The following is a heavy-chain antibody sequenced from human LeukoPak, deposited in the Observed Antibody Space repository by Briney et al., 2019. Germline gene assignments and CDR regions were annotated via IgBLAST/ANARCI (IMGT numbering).Heavy chain of an antibody. CDR2: ISGSGGST. V-gene: IGHV3-23*01. J-gene: IGHJ3*02. D-gene: IGHD3-9*01. CDR1: GFTFSSYA. Sequence: GGSLRLSCAASGFTFSSYAMSWVRQAPGKGLEGVSAISGSGGSTYYADSVKGRFTISRDNSKHTLYLQMNSLRAEDTAVYYCAKGRAIRYFDWLPQEPDAFDIWGQGTMVTVSS. CDR3: AKGRAIRYFDWLPQEPDAFDI.